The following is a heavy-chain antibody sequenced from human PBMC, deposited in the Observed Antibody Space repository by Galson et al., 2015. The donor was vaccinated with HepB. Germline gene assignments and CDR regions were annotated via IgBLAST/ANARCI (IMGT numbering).Heavy chain of an antibody. CDR3: AKDGGYYGSGSGLDY. D-gene: IGHD3-10*01. CDR1: GFTFDDYA. CDR2: ISWDGGST. V-gene: IGHV3-43D*03. J-gene: IGHJ4*02. Sequence: SLRLSCAASGFTFDDYAMHWVRQAPGKGLEWVSLISWDGGSTYYADSVKGRFTISRDNSKNSLYLQMNSLRAEDTALYYCAKDGGYYGSGSGLDYWGQGTLVTVSS.